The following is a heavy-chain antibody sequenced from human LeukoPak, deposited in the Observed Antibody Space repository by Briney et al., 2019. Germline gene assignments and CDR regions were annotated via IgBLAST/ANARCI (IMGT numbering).Heavy chain of an antibody. CDR2: INLDTGGT. D-gene: IGHD3-16*01. CDR1: GYTFNDYY. V-gene: IGHV1-2*06. CDR3: ARDWVSTAVDY. Sequence: ASVKVSCMTSGYTFNDYYMHWVRQAPGQGLEWMGRINLDTGGTMYVQNFQGRVTMTRDTSISTAYMELSSLRSNDTAVYYCARDWVSTAVDYWGQGTLITVSS. J-gene: IGHJ4*02.